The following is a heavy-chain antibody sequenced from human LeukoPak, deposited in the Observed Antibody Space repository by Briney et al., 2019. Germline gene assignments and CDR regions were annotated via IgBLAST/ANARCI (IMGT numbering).Heavy chain of an antibody. CDR3: ASTHCSSTSCDAYFQH. D-gene: IGHD2-2*01. Sequence: ASVKVSCKASGGTFSSYAISWVRQAPGQGLEWMGGIIPIFGTANYAQKFQGRVTITTDEPTSTAYMELSSLRSEDTAVYYCASTHCSSTSCDAYFQHWGQGTLVTVSS. CDR2: IIPIFGTA. J-gene: IGHJ1*01. V-gene: IGHV1-69*05. CDR1: GGTFSSYA.